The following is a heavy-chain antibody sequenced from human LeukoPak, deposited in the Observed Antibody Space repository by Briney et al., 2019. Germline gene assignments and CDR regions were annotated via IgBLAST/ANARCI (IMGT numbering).Heavy chain of an antibody. J-gene: IGHJ6*03. CDR2: INHSGST. CDR1: GGSFSGYY. D-gene: IGHD5-12*01. CDR3: AGFRCSYDGYYYYMDV. V-gene: IGHV4-34*01. Sequence: SSETLSLTCAVYGGSFSGYYWSWIRQPPGKGLEWIGEINHSGSTNYNPSLKSRVTISVDTSKNQFSLKLSSVTAADTAVYYCAGFRCSYDGYYYYMDVWGKGTTVTVSS.